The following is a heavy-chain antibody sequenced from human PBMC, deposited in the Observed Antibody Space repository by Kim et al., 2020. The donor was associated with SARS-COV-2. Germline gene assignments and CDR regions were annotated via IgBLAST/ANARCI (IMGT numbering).Heavy chain of an antibody. CDR3: AKDYYGPGSGDYYYYGMDV. CDR1: GFTFSSYA. D-gene: IGHD3-10*01. J-gene: IGHJ6*02. V-gene: IGHV3-23*01. Sequence: GGSLRLSCAASGFTFSSYAMSWVRQAPGKGLEWVSAISGSGGSTYYADSVKGRFTISRDNSKNTLYLQMNSLRAEDTAVYYCAKDYYGPGSGDYYYYGMDVWGQGTTVTISS. CDR2: ISGSGGST.